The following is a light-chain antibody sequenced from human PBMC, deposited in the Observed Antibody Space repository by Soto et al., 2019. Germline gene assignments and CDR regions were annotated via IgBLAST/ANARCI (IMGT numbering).Light chain of an antibody. CDR2: KAS. CDR3: QQYHSYSLT. CDR1: QSISSW. V-gene: IGKV1-5*03. Sequence: DIQMTQSPSTLSASVGDRVTITCRASQSISSWLAWYQQKPGQAPKLLINKASSLEGGVPSRFSGSGSGTDFTLTISSLQPDDFAAYYCQQYHSYSLTFGGGTKVDIK. J-gene: IGKJ4*01.